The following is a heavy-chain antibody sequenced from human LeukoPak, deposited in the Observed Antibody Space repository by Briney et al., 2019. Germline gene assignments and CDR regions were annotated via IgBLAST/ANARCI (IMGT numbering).Heavy chain of an antibody. V-gene: IGHV4-59*01. CDR1: SGSISSYD. D-gene: IGHD3-10*01. CDR3: ARAPYLGYYGSGRYYYYYYMDV. CDR2: IYYSGST. Sequence: SETLSLTCTVSSGSISSYDWSWIREPAGKGLEWIGYIYYSGSTNYNPSLKSRVTISVVTSKNQFSLKLSSVTAADTAVYYCARAPYLGYYGSGRYYYYYYMDVWGKGTTVTISS. J-gene: IGHJ6*03.